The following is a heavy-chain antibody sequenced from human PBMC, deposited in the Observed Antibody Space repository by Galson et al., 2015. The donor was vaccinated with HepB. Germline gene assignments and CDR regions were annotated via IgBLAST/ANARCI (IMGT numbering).Heavy chain of an antibody. CDR2: INAGNGNT. CDR1: GYTFTSYA. V-gene: IGHV1-3*01. CDR3: ARDPVWGRDTMNLYYFDY. Sequence: SVKVSCKASGYTFTSYAMHWVRQAPGQRLEWMGWINAGNGNTKYSQKFQGRVTITRDTSASTAYMELSSLRSEDTAVYYCARDPVWGRDTMNLYYFDYWGQGTLVTVSS. J-gene: IGHJ4*02. D-gene: IGHD3-22*01.